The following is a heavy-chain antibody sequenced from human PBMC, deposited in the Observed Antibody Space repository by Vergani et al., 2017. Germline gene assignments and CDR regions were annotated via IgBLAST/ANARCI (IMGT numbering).Heavy chain of an antibody. CDR3: ARDGRGVGRQLPTEGNDAFDI. CDR2: ISSSGSTI. J-gene: IGHJ3*02. D-gene: IGHD2-2*01. CDR1: GFTFSDYY. Sequence: QVQLVESGGGLVKPGGSLRLSCAASGFTFSDYYMSWIRQAPGKGLEWVSYISSSGSTIYYADSVKGRFTISRDNAKNSLYLQMNSLRAEGTAVYYCARDGRGVGRQLPTEGNDAFDIWGQGTMVTVSS. V-gene: IGHV3-11*01.